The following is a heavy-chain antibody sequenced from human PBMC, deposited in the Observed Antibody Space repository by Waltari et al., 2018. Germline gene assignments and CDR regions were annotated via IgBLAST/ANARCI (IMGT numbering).Heavy chain of an antibody. J-gene: IGHJ4*02. CDR1: GFTFRRYW. CDR3: TSLTRESRDFDY. CDR2: IKQDGSVK. V-gene: IGHV3-7*01. D-gene: IGHD2-2*01. Sequence: EVQLVESGGGLVQPGGSLRLSCAASGFTFRRYWMSWVRQAPVKGLEWVANIKQDGSVKYYVDSVKGRFTISRDNAKNSLYLQMNSLRAEDMAIYYCTSLTRESRDFDYWGQGTLVTVSS.